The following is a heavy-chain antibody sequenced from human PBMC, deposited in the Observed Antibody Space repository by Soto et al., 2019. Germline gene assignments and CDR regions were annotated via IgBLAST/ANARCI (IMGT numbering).Heavy chain of an antibody. CDR2: ISSSSSYI. J-gene: IGHJ4*02. CDR3: ARRHYYDSSSYIDY. D-gene: IGHD3-22*01. CDR1: GFTFSSYS. Sequence: GGSLRLSCAASGFTFSSYSMTWVRQAPGKGLDWVSSISSSSSYIYYADSVKGRLTISRDNARNSLSLQLNSLRAEDTAVYYCARRHYYDSSSYIDYWGQGTLVTVSS. V-gene: IGHV3-21*01.